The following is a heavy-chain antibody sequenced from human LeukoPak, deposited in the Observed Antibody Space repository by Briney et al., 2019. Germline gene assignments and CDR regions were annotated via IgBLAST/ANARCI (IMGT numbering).Heavy chain of an antibody. CDR3: ARGYYDSSGYYYENYYYYGMDV. D-gene: IGHD3-22*01. J-gene: IGHJ6*02. V-gene: IGHV1-18*01. Sequence: ASVKVSCKVSGYTLTELSMHWVRQAPGQGLEWMGWISAYNGNTNYAQKLQGRVTMTTDTSTSTAYMELRSLRSDDTAVYYCARGYYDSSGYYYENYYYYGMDVWGQGTTVTVSS. CDR1: GYTLTELS. CDR2: ISAYNGNT.